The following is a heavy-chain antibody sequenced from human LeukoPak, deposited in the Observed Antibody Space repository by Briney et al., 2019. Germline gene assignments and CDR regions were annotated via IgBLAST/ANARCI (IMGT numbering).Heavy chain of an antibody. CDR1: GFTISSSY. Sequence: GESLKISCAASGFTISSSYMSWVRRPPGKGLEWVSVIYSGGSTYYADSVKGRFTISRDNSKNTLYLQLNSLRGEDTAVYYCASQTTVKYYFDYWGQGTLVTVSS. V-gene: IGHV3-53*01. D-gene: IGHD4-17*01. J-gene: IGHJ4*02. CDR2: IYSGGST. CDR3: ASQTTVKYYFDY.